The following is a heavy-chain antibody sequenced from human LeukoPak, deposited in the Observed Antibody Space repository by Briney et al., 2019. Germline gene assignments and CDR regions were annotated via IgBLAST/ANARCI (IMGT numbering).Heavy chain of an antibody. CDR3: ARLWWGRSWTQGYFDY. D-gene: IGHD6-13*01. V-gene: IGHV5-51*01. Sequence: GESLKISCNTSGYTFGRYWIAWVRQMPGKGLEWMGFIYPDDSEIRYSPSFQGQVTISADKSINTAYLQWNSLKASDTAMYYCARLWWGRSWTQGYFDYWGQGTLVTVS. CDR2: IYPDDSEI. J-gene: IGHJ4*02. CDR1: GYTFGRYW.